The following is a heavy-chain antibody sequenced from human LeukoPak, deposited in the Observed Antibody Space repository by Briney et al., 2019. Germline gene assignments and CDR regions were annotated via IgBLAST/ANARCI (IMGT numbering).Heavy chain of an antibody. J-gene: IGHJ4*02. D-gene: IGHD2/OR15-2a*01. V-gene: IGHV1-24*01. Sequence: ASVKVSCKVSGYTLTELSIHWVRQAPGKGLEWMGGFDPEDGETIYAQKFQGRVTMTEDPSTDTAYMELSSLRSEDTAVYYCATASMSKTPDFDYWGQGTLVTVSS. CDR1: GYTLTELS. CDR3: ATASMSKTPDFDY. CDR2: FDPEDGET.